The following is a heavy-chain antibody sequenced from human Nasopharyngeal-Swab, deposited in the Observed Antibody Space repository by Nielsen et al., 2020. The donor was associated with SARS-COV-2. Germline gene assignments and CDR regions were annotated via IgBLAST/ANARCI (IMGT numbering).Heavy chain of an antibody. V-gene: IGHV3-33*01. Sequence: GESLKISCSASGFSFFSSYGMHWVRQSPGKGLEWVAVSWYDEINEWYADSVKGRFTISKDRSKNTLYLQMNSLRAEDTAVYYCARGSEGKLHYYGMDVWGQGTTVTV. D-gene: IGHD5-24*01. CDR3: ARGSEGKLHYYGMDV. J-gene: IGHJ6*02. CDR2: SWYDEINE. CDR1: GFSFFSSYG.